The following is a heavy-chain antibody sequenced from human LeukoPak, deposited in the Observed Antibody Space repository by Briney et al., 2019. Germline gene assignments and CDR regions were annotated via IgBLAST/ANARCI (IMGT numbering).Heavy chain of an antibody. Sequence: GASVKVSCKASGYTFTSYGISWVRQAPGQGLEWMGWISAYNGNTNYAQKLQGRVTMTTDTSTSTAYMELRSLRSGDTAVYYCATVVPAAPPGGYYYMDVWGKGTTVTVSS. D-gene: IGHD2-2*01. CDR1: GYTFTSYG. CDR2: ISAYNGNT. CDR3: ATVVPAAPPGGYYYMDV. J-gene: IGHJ6*03. V-gene: IGHV1-18*01.